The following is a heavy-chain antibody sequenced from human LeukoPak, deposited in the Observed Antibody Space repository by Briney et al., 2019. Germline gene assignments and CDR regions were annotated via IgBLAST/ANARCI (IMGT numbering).Heavy chain of an antibody. Sequence: ASVKVSCKTSGYTFTDYYMHWVRQAPGQGREWMGWISPNSGGTNYAQKLRGRVTMTRDTSISTAYLELSSLTSDNTAVYYCARDGVYSRDFDAFDIWGQGTMVTVSS. V-gene: IGHV1-2*02. CDR3: ARDGVYSRDFDAFDI. CDR2: ISPNSGGT. J-gene: IGHJ3*02. CDR1: GYTFTDYY. D-gene: IGHD6-13*01.